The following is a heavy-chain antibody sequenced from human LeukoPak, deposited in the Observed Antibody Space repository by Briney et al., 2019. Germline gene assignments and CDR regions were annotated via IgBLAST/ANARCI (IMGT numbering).Heavy chain of an antibody. CDR1: GGSIRSYY. V-gene: IGHV4-59*04. CDR2: IYYSGST. J-gene: IGHJ4*02. CDR3: ARQSATIFGVVID. Sequence: SETLSLTCTVSGGSIRSYYWSWIRQPPGKGLEWIGYIYYSGSTYYNPSLKSRVTISVDTSKNQFSLKLSSVTAADTAVYYCARQSATIFGVVIDWGQGTLVTVSS. D-gene: IGHD3-3*01.